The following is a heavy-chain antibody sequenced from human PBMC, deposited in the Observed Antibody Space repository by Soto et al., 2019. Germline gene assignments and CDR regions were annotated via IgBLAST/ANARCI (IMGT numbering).Heavy chain of an antibody. D-gene: IGHD2-2*01. CDR3: ARDHCTSSICYPSYFDY. V-gene: IGHV3-74*01. CDR2: INSDGSST. CDR1: GFTFSRYW. J-gene: IGHJ4*02. Sequence: EVQLVESGGGLVQPGGSLRLSCAVSGFTFSRYWMHWVRQAPGKGLVWVSRINSDGSSTRYADSVKGRFTMSRDSDKNMMYLQMNSLRAEDTAVYYCARDHCTSSICYPSYFDYWGQGTLVTVS.